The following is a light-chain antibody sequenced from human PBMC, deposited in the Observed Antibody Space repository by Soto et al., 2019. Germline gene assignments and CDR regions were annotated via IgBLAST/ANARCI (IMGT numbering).Light chain of an antibody. V-gene: IGKV1-39*01. CDR3: QQSYSTPLA. CDR1: QSISSISSY. CDR2: AAS. J-gene: IGKJ1*01. Sequence: DIQMTQSPSSLSASVGDRVTITCRASQSISSISSYLNWYQQKPGKAPKLLIYAASSLQSGVPSRFSGSGSGTDFTLTISSLQHEDFATYYCQQSYSTPLAFGQGTKVEIK.